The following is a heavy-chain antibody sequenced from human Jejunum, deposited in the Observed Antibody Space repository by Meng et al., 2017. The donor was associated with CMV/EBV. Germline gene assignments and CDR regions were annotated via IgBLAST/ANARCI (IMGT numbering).Heavy chain of an antibody. D-gene: IGHD3-3*01. V-gene: IGHV3-23*01. Sequence: FSRSDVRWVRQAPGKGLEWVSVISGSGGNTYYADSVKGRFTISRDNPKNTLYLQMNSLRAEDTAVYYCAKGGYYDFWSGYLPFDPWGQGTLVTVSS. CDR2: ISGSGGNT. J-gene: IGHJ5*02. CDR3: AKGGYYDFWSGYLPFDP. CDR1: FSRSD.